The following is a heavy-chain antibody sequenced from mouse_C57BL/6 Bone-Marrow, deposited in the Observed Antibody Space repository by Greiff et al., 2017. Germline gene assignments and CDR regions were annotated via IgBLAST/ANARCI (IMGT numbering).Heavy chain of an antibody. CDR2: IWSGGSS. CDR3: ASFATVVARDY. J-gene: IGHJ4*01. V-gene: IGHV2-2*01. Sequence: VLLLQSGPGLVQPSQSLSITCTVSGFSLTSYGVHWVRQSPGKGLEWLGVIWSGGSSDYNAAFISRLSISKDNYKRQVFFKMSSLQADDTAIYYCASFATVVARDYWGQGTSVTVSS. D-gene: IGHD1-1*01. CDR1: GFSLTSYG.